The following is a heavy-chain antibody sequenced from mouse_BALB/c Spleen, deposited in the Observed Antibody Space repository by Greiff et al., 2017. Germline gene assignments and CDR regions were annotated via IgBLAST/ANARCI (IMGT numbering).Heavy chain of an antibody. CDR3: TRVGYDDGWFAY. CDR2: ISSGGSYT. CDR1: GFTFSSYT. J-gene: IGHJ3*01. Sequence: EVKVVESGGGLVKPGGSLKLSCAASGFTFSSYTMSWVRQTPEKRLEWVATISSGGSYTYYPDSVKGRFTISRDNAKNTLYLQMSSLKSEDTAMYYCTRVGYDDGWFAYWGQGTLVTVSA. D-gene: IGHD2-2*01. V-gene: IGHV5-6-4*01.